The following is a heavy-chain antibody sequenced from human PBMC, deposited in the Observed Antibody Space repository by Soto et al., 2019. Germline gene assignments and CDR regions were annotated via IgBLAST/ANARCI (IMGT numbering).Heavy chain of an antibody. V-gene: IGHV4-30-4*01. Sequence: SETLSLTCSVSGDSISTVDYFWAWIRQPPGQTLEYIGYIYKSATTYYNPSFESRVAISLDTSKSQFSLTVTSVTAGDTAVYFCARGRYCLTGSCFPNWFDSWGRGTLVTVSS. CDR3: ARGRYCLTGSCFPNWFDS. CDR2: IYKSATT. J-gene: IGHJ5*01. CDR1: GDSISTVDYF. D-gene: IGHD2-15*01.